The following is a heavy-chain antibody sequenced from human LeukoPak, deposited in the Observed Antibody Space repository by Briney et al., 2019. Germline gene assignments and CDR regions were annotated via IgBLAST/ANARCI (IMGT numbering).Heavy chain of an antibody. CDR2: INDDETST. V-gene: IGHV3-74*01. D-gene: IGHD3-16*01. CDR1: GFSFSSSW. Sequence: GGSLRLSCAASGFSFSSSWMHWVRQVPGKGLEWVSRINDDETSTTYAESVKGRFTISRDNAKNSLYLQMNSLRAEDTAVYYCAREGGPGAFDIWGQGTMVTVSS. J-gene: IGHJ3*02. CDR3: AREGGPGAFDI.